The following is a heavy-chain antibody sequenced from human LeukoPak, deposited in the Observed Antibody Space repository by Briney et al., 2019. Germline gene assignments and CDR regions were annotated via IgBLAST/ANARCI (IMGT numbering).Heavy chain of an antibody. D-gene: IGHD6-13*01. CDR1: GYTITGYY. CDR2: IKPNSGGT. Sequence: ASVKVSCKASGYTITGYYMHWVRQAPGQGLEWMGWIKPNSGGTNYAQKFQGRVIMTRDTSISTAYMELSRLRSDDTAVYCCATNLIAAAVDYWGQGTLVTVSS. CDR3: ATNLIAAAVDY. J-gene: IGHJ4*02. V-gene: IGHV1-2*02.